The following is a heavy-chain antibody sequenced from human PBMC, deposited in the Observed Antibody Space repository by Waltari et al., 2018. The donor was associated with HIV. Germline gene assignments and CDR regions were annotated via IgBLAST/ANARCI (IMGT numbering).Heavy chain of an antibody. D-gene: IGHD3-22*01. CDR1: GGSISRYY. Sequence: QVQLQESGPGLVKPSETLSLTCTVSGGSISRYYWSWLRQPPGKGLEWIGYIYYSGSTNYNPSLKSRVTISVDTSKNQFSLKLSSVTAADTAVYYCASYDSSGYKAFDIWGQGTMVTVSS. V-gene: IGHV4-59*01. J-gene: IGHJ3*02. CDR3: ASYDSSGYKAFDI. CDR2: IYYSGST.